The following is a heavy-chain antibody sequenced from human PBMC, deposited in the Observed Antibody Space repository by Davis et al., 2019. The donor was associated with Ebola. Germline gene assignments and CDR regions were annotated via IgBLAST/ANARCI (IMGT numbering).Heavy chain of an antibody. CDR3: AKDYLGTRIGGSYFDY. J-gene: IGHJ4*02. Sequence: GESLKISCAASGFTFSSYWMSWVRQAPGKGLEWVANIKQDGSEKYYVDSVKGRFTISRDNAKNTLYLQMNSLRAEDTAVYYCAKDYLGTRIGGSYFDYWGQGTLVTVSS. V-gene: IGHV3-7*03. CDR1: GFTFSSYW. D-gene: IGHD1-26*01. CDR2: IKQDGSEK.